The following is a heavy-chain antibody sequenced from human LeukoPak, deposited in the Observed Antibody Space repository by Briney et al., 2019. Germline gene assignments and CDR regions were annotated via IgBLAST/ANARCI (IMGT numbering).Heavy chain of an antibody. Sequence: PGGSLRLSCAASGFTFSSYFMHWVRQAPGKGLEWVADIASDGSHTFYVESVKGRFTISRDNSKNTLYLQMNSLRAEDTAVYFCARERQDTILHSGAFDIWVQGTMVTVSS. CDR1: GFTFSSYF. CDR2: IASDGSHT. D-gene: IGHD2-21*01. J-gene: IGHJ3*02. V-gene: IGHV3-30-3*01. CDR3: ARERQDTILHSGAFDI.